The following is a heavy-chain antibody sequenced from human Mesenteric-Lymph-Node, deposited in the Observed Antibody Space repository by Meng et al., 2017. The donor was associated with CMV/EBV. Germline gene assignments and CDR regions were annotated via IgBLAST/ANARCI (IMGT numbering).Heavy chain of an antibody. D-gene: IGHD2-15*01. CDR3: ARGGRGVVAATPDY. V-gene: IGHV3-30*03. J-gene: IGHJ4*02. Sequence: GGSLRLSCAASGFTFSSYSMNWVRQAPGKGLEWVALISFDGSNEYNADFVKGRFTISRDNSKSTLYLQMNSLRVEDTAVYYCARGGRGVVAATPDYWGQGTLVTVSS. CDR2: ISFDGSNE. CDR1: GFTFSSYS.